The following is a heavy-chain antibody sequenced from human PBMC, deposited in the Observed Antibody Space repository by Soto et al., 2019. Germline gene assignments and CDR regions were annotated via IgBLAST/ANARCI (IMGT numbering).Heavy chain of an antibody. J-gene: IGHJ6*02. D-gene: IGHD2-2*01. CDR1: GFTFSSYG. V-gene: IGHV3-33*01. Sequence: GGSLRLSCAASGFTFSSYGMHWVRQAPGKGLEWVAVIWYDGSNKYYADSVKGRFTISRDNSKNTLYLQMNSLRAEDTAVYYCARDLMPSTSFLYYYYYYGMDVWGQGTTVTAP. CDR3: ARDLMPSTSFLYYYYYYGMDV. CDR2: IWYDGSNK.